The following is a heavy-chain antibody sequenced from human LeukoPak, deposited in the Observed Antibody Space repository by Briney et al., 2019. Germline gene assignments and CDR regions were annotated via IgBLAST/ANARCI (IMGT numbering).Heavy chain of an antibody. CDR1: GFTFSSYW. D-gene: IGHD6-13*01. Sequence: GGSLRLSCAASGFTFSSYWMSWVRQAPGKGLEWVAFIRYDGSNKYYADSVKGRFTISGDNSKNTLYLQMNSLRAEDTAVYYCAKDRVQQQLAYGYFDYWGQGTLVTVSS. J-gene: IGHJ4*02. CDR3: AKDRVQQQLAYGYFDY. V-gene: IGHV3-30*02. CDR2: IRYDGSNK.